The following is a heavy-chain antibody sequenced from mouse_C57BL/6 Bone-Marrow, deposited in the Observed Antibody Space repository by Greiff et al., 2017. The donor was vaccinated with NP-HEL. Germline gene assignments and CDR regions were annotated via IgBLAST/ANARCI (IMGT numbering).Heavy chain of an antibody. CDR2: INPNNGGT. V-gene: IGHV1-22*01. CDR3: ARGSYYGSSYAMDY. Sequence: VQLQQSGPELVKPGASVKMSCKASGYTFTDYNMHWVKQSHGKSLEWIGYINPNNGGTSYNQKFKGKATLTVNKSSSTAYMELRSLTSEDSAVYYFARGSYYGSSYAMDYWGQGTSVTVSS. D-gene: IGHD1-1*01. CDR1: GYTFTDYN. J-gene: IGHJ4*01.